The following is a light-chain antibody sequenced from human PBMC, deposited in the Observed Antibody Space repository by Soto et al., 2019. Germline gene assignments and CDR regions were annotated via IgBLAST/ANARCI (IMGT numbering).Light chain of an antibody. CDR3: CSYAGNYLL. J-gene: IGLJ2*01. Sequence: QSALTQPASVSGSPGQSITISCSGTSSNIGGYNVVSWYQQHPGKAPKVIVYEGIKRPSGVSDRFSGSTSGSTASLTISGLQAEDEANYYCCSYAGNYLLFGGGTKLTVL. CDR1: SSNIGGYNV. V-gene: IGLV2-23*01. CDR2: EGI.